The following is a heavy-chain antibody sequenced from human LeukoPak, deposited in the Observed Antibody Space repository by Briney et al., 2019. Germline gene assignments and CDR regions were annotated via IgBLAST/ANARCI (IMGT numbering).Heavy chain of an antibody. CDR1: GGSISSGGYY. Sequence: SETLSLTCTVSGGSISSGGYYWSWIRQHPGKGLEWIGYIYYSGSTYYNPSLKSRVTISVDTSKNQFSLKLSSVTAADTAVYYCARDRAAAGTRPDGWGKGTTVTVSS. D-gene: IGHD6-13*01. CDR3: ARDRAAAGTRPDG. J-gene: IGHJ6*04. V-gene: IGHV4-31*03. CDR2: IYYSGST.